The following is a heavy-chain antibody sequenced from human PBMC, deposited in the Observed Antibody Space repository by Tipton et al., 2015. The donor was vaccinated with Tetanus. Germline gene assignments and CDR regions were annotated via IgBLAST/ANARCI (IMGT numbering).Heavy chain of an antibody. Sequence: QLVQSGAEVKKPGASVKVSCKASAYTFINYAMHWVRQAPGQSLEWMGWISVGNGDTEYSQKIQGRVTITRDTSASTAYMELRSLTSEDTAVYYCARGQQLVQGETYFFDFWGQGTLVTVSS. V-gene: IGHV1-3*01. CDR3: ARGQQLVQGETYFFDF. CDR2: ISVGNGDT. CDR1: AYTFINYA. J-gene: IGHJ4*02. D-gene: IGHD6-13*01.